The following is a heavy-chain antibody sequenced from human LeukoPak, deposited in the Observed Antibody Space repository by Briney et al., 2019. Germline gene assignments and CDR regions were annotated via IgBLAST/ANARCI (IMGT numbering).Heavy chain of an antibody. Sequence: GGSLRLSCAVSGFTFSSYEMHWVRQAPGKGLEWVSYISSSGSDIYYADSVKGRFTISRDNAKNSMYLQMNSLRAEDTAVYYCARDEIYYDILTGYRHFDYWGQGTLVTV. CDR2: ISSSGSDI. CDR3: ARDEIYYDILTGYRHFDY. D-gene: IGHD3-9*01. CDR1: GFTFSSYE. J-gene: IGHJ4*02. V-gene: IGHV3-48*03.